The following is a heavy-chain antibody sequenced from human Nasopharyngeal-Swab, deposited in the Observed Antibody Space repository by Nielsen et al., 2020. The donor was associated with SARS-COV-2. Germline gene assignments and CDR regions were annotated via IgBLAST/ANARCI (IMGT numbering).Heavy chain of an antibody. Sequence: GESLKISCAVSGFTFSNAWMSWVRQAPGKGLEWVGRIKSKTDGGTTDYAAPVKGRFTISRDDSKNTLYLQMNSLKTEDTAVYYYTTVGKVVAATRPYYYYYYYMDVWGKGTTVTVSS. CDR2: IKSKTDGGTT. J-gene: IGHJ6*03. V-gene: IGHV3-15*01. CDR3: TTVGKVVAATRPYYYYYYYMDV. D-gene: IGHD2-15*01. CDR1: GFTFSNAW.